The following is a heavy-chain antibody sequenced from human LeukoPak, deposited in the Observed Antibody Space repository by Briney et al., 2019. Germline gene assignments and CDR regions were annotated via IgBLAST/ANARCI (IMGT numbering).Heavy chain of an antibody. J-gene: IGHJ6*02. D-gene: IGHD1-26*01. CDR3: ARDASTLVGATDYYYYYGMDV. V-gene: IGHV3-21*01. CDR2: ISSSSSYI. CDR1: GFTFSSYS. Sequence: GGSLRLSCAASGFTFSSYSMNWVRQAPGKGLEWVSSISSSSSYIYYADSVKGRFTISRDNAKNSLYLQMNSLRAEDTAVYYCARDASTLVGATDYYYYYGMDVWGQGTTVTVSS.